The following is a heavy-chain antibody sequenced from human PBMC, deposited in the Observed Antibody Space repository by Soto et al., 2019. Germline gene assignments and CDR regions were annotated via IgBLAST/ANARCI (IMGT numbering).Heavy chain of an antibody. CDR1: GFTFSSYA. D-gene: IGHD5-12*01. J-gene: IGHJ4*02. CDR2: ISGGGGST. Sequence: GGSLRLSCAASGFTFSSYAMSWVRQAPGKGLEWVSAISGGGGSTYYADSVKGRFTISRDNSKNTLYLQMNSLRAEDTAVYYCGRDKHIVATLDYWGPGTLVTVSS. CDR3: GRDKHIVATLDY. V-gene: IGHV3-23*01.